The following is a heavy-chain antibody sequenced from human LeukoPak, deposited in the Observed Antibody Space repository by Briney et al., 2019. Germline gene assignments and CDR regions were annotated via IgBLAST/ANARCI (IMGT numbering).Heavy chain of an antibody. CDR3: ARDPSSITGTTDAFDI. CDR2: ISSSSSYI. J-gene: IGHJ3*02. D-gene: IGHD1-7*01. Sequence: GGSLRLSCAASGFTFSSYSMNWVRQAPGKGLEWVSSISSSSSYIYYADSVKGRFTISRDNAKNSLYLQMNSLRAEDTAVYYCARDPSSITGTTDAFDIWGQGTMVTVSS. CDR1: GFTFSSYS. V-gene: IGHV3-21*01.